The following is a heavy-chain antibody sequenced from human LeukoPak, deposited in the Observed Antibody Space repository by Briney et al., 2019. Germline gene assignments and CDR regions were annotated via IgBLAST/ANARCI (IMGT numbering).Heavy chain of an antibody. J-gene: IGHJ4*02. CDR2: ISYDGNKK. V-gene: IGHV3-30*03. CDR1: GFTFTSYN. Sequence: GGSLRLSCAASGFTFTSYNFHWVRQAPGKGLQWVGMISYDGNKKYEDSVEGRITISRENSKNTLYLQMTSLRLEDTAVYFCVRDFPNSKPHFDWWGQGTLVTVSS. CDR3: VRDFPNSKPHFDW. D-gene: IGHD2/OR15-2a*01.